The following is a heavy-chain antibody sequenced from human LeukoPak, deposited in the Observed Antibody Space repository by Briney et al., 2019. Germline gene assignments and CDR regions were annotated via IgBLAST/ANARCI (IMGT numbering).Heavy chain of an antibody. Sequence: SETLSLTCAVSGVSISSSEWWIWVRQPPGQGLEWIGEIHRDGRTRYNPSLQTRVTMSIDYSKNQISLEVTSVTAADTAIYYCGKTDIYFNPINYWGPGSLVTVSS. CDR1: GVSISSSEW. V-gene: IGHV4-4*02. J-gene: IGHJ4*02. CDR2: IHRDGRT. CDR3: GKTDIYFNPINY. D-gene: IGHD3-9*01.